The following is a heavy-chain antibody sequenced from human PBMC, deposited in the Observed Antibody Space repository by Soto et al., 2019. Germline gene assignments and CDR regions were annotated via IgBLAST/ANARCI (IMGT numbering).Heavy chain of an antibody. Sequence: EILSVTGIVAGGSISSSSYFWGWIRQPPGKGLEWIGSIYYSGSTYYNPSLKSRVTISVDTSKNQFSMKLSSVTAADTAVFYCARHRARNWFDPWGQGTLVTVSS. CDR2: IYYSGST. CDR3: ARHRARNWFDP. V-gene: IGHV4-39*01. J-gene: IGHJ5*02. CDR1: GGSISSSSYF. D-gene: IGHD6-6*01.